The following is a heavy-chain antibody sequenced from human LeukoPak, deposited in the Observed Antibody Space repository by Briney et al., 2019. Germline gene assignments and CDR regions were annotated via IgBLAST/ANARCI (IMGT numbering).Heavy chain of an antibody. CDR2: INNEGGDI. CDR3: ATYANWVAGDV. J-gene: IGHJ6*04. V-gene: IGHV3-7*01. D-gene: IGHD1-1*01. CDR1: GFTFDSSW. Sequence: GGSLRLSCAASGFTFDSSWMSWVRQAPGKGLEWVANINNEGGDIYYVDSVKGRFTISRDNAKGSLYLQMNSLRDDDTGVYYCATYANWVAGDVWGEGTTVTVSS.